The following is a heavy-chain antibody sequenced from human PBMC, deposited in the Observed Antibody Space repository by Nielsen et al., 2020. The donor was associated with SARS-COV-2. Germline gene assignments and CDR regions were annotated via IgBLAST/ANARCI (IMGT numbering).Heavy chain of an antibody. J-gene: IGHJ4*02. CDR2: ISDSGGST. D-gene: IGHD1-26*01. CDR3: AKISGSQRHYFDF. V-gene: IGHV3-23*01. Sequence: GESLKISCAASGFTFTSNAMTWVRQAPGKGLEWVSGISDSGGSTYYTDSVKGRFTISRDNSNNTLYLQMNSLRAEDTAVYYCAKISGSQRHYFDFWGQGALVTVSS. CDR1: GFTFTSNA.